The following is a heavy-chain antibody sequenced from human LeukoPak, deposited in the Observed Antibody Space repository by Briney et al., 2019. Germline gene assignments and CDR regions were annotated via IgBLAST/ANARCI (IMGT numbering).Heavy chain of an antibody. CDR1: GLTFSGSA. CDR3: TRATMVRGVITKQFDY. CDR2: IRSKANSYAT. D-gene: IGHD3-10*01. V-gene: IGHV3-73*01. J-gene: IGHJ4*02. Sequence: PGGSLRLSCAASGLTFSGSAMHWVRQASGKGLEWVGRIRSKANSYATAYAASVKGRFTISRDDSKNTAYLQMNSLKTEDTAVYYCTRATMVRGVITKQFDYWGQGTLVTVSS.